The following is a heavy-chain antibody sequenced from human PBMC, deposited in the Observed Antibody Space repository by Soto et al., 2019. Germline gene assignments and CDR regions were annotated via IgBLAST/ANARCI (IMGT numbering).Heavy chain of an antibody. D-gene: IGHD3-3*01. J-gene: IGHJ5*02. CDR2: IYYSGST. CDR3: ARSPRSYYDFWSGYYGNWFDP. Sequence: PSETLSLTCTVSGGSISSYYWSWIRQPPGKGLEWIGYIYYSGSTNYNPSLKSRVTISVDTSKNQFSLKLSSVTAADTAVYYCARSPRSYYDFWSGYYGNWFDPWGQGTLVTVSS. CDR1: GGSISSYY. V-gene: IGHV4-59*01.